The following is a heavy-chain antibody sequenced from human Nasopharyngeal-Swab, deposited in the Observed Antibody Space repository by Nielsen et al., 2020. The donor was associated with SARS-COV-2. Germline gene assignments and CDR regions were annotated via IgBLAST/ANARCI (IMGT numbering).Heavy chain of an antibody. J-gene: IGHJ6*03. CDR1: GYTFTSYA. V-gene: IGHV7-4-1*01. D-gene: IGHD6-19*01. CDR2: INTNTGNP. CDR3: ARGDSIAVAGTKDYYYYMDV. Sequence: ASVKVSCKASGYTFTSYAMNWVRQAPGQGLEWMGWINTNTGNPTYAQGFTGRFVFSLDTSASTAYLQICSLKAEDTAVYYCARGDSIAVAGTKDYYYYMDVWGKGTTVTVSS.